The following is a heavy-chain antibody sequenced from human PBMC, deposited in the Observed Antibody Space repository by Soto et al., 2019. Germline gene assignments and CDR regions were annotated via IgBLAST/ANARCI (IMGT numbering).Heavy chain of an antibody. CDR2: IIPIFGTA. V-gene: IGHV1-69*01. CDR1: GGTFSSYA. J-gene: IGHJ6*02. Sequence: QVQLVQSGAEVKKPGSSVKVSCKASGGTFSSYAISWVRQAPGQGLEWMGGIIPIFGTANYAQKFQGRVTITADESTSTAYMELSGLRSEDTAVYYCALYCSSTSCYYYYYYGMDVWGQGTTVTVSS. CDR3: ALYCSSTSCYYYYYYGMDV. D-gene: IGHD2-2*01.